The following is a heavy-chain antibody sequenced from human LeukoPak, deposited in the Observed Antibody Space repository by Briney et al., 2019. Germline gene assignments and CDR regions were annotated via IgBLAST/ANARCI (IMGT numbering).Heavy chain of an antibody. CDR2: IGASGSRT. D-gene: IGHD2-21*01. V-gene: IGHV3-23*01. Sequence: PGGSLRLSFAASGFIFSDYGMAWVRQAPGEGLEWVSGIGASGSRTYYADSVKGRFTISRDKSKNTLFLQMNSLRAEDTAVYYCAKTEGYCGGEHCQYGVDVWGQGTTVTVSS. CDR3: AKTEGYCGGEHCQYGVDV. CDR1: GFIFSDYG. J-gene: IGHJ6*02.